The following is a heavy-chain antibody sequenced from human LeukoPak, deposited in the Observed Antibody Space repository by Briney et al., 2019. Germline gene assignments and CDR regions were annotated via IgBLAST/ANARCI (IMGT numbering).Heavy chain of an antibody. Sequence: SETLSLTCTVSGGSISSSSYYWGWIRQPPGKGLEWIGSIYYSGSTYYNPSLKSRVTISVDTSKNQFSLKLSSVTAADTAVYYCARGREGSSTSSITRYYMDVWGKGTTVTVSS. J-gene: IGHJ6*03. CDR2: IYYSGST. D-gene: IGHD2-2*01. CDR3: ARGREGSSTSSITRYYMDV. V-gene: IGHV4-39*07. CDR1: GGSISSSSYY.